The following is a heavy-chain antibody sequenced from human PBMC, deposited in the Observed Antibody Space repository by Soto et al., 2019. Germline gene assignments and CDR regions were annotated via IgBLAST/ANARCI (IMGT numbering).Heavy chain of an antibody. D-gene: IGHD1-26*01. Sequence: PGESLKISRKGSGYSFTSYWISWVRQMPGKGLEWMGRIDPSDSYTNYSPSFQGHVTISADKSISTAYRQWSSLKALYNSMYYCGLSVVRATRYYDYGMDVSGQGTTVTVSS. CDR2: IDPSDSYT. CDR3: GLSVVRATRYYDYGMDV. V-gene: IGHV5-10-1*01. CDR1: GYSFTSYW. J-gene: IGHJ6*02.